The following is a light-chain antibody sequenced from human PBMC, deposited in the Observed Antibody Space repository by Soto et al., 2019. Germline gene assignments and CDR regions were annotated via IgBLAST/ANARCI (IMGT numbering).Light chain of an antibody. CDR2: GAS. J-gene: IGKJ1*01. CDR1: QNVGSNY. CDR3: QQYGHSPWT. Sequence: EIVLTQSPGTLSLSPGERITLSCRASQNVGSNYLAWYQQKPGQAPRLLIYGASNRATGNPDRFSGSGSGTDFTLTISRLEPEDFAVFYCQQYGHSPWTFGQGTKVEIK. V-gene: IGKV3-20*01.